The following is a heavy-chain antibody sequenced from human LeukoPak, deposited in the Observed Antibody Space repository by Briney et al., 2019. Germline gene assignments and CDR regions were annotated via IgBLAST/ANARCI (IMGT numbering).Heavy chain of an antibody. D-gene: IGHD3-22*01. CDR1: GGSISSSNW. J-gene: IGHJ4*02. V-gene: IGHV4-4*02. CDR2: IYHSGST. Sequence: SETLSRTCAVSGGSISSSNWWSWVRQPPGKGLEWIGEIYHSGSTNYNPSLKSRVTISVDKSKNQFSLKLSSVTAADTAVYYCASKGVYYYDSSGYYRRFDYWGQGTLVTVSS. CDR3: ASKGVYYYDSSGYYRRFDY.